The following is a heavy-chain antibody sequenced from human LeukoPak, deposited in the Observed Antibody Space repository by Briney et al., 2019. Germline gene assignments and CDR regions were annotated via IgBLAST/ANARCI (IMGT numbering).Heavy chain of an antibody. V-gene: IGHV1-2*02. CDR1: GYTFTGYY. CDR2: INPNSGGT. J-gene: IGHJ4*02. CDR3: ARVDYIVATIYDY. D-gene: IGHD5-12*01. Sequence: ASVKVSCKASGYTFTGYYMHWVRQAPGQGLEWMGWINPNSGGTNYAQKFQGRVTMTRDTSISTAYMELSRLRSDDTAVYYCARVDYIVATIYDYWGQGTLVTVSS.